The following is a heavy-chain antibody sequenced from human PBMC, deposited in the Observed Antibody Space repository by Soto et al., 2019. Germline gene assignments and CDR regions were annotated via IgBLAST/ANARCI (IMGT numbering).Heavy chain of an antibody. D-gene: IGHD2-8*01. CDR1: GGSISSDY. V-gene: IGHV4-4*07. CDR2: IYTSGST. CDR3: ARDEGPRLVYAISNGFDH. J-gene: IGHJ5*02. Sequence: QVQLQESGPGLVKPSETLSLTCTVSGGSISSDYWSWIRQPAGKGLEWIGRIYTSGSTNYNPSLKSRVTMSVDTSKNQFALKLSSVTAADTAVYYCARDEGPRLVYAISNGFDHWGQGTLVTVSS.